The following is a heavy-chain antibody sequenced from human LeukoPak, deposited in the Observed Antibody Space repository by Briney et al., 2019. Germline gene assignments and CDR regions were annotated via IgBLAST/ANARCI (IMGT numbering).Heavy chain of an antibody. CDR2: VKQDGREK. J-gene: IGHJ6*04. D-gene: IGHD3-10*01. CDR1: GFTFSTYW. Sequence: AGGSPRLSCAASGFTFSTYWMSWVRQAPGKGLEWVANVKQDGREKYYVDSVKGRFTISRDNAKNSLYLQMNSLRAEDTAVYYCARVLGSGYFYGMDVWGKGTTVTVSS. CDR3: ARVLGSGYFYGMDV. V-gene: IGHV3-7*03.